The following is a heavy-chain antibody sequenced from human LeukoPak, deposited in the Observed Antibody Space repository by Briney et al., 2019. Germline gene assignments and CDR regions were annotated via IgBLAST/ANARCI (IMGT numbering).Heavy chain of an antibody. V-gene: IGHV1-2*02. CDR1: GYTFTGYY. CDR3: ARGPIAVAGHDYFDY. D-gene: IGHD6-19*01. J-gene: IGHJ4*02. Sequence: ASVKVSCKASGYTFTGYYMHWVRQASGQGLEWMGWINPNSGGTNYAQKFQGRVTMTRDTSISTAYMELSRLRSDDTAVYYCARGPIAVAGHDYFDYWGQGTLVTVSS. CDR2: INPNSGGT.